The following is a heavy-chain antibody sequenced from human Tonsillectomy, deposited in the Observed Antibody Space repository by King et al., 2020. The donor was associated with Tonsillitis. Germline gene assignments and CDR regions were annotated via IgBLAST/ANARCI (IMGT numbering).Heavy chain of an antibody. D-gene: IGHD2-8*01. CDR2: LVYSGGRG. CDR3: ARDPNGYLDV. Sequence: VQSGGSLRLSCVASGFTFISSAMSWVRQAPGKGLEWVALVYSGGRGTYADSVQGRFTISRDNSKDTLYLQLNSLRPDDTAIYYCARDPNGYLDVWGQGTLVTVSS. CDR1: GFTFISSA. J-gene: IGHJ4*02. V-gene: IGHV3-23*03.